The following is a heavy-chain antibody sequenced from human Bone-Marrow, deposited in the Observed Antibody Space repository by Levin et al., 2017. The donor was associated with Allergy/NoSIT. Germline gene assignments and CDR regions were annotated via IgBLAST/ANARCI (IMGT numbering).Heavy chain of an antibody. J-gene: IGHJ5*02. CDR3: ARYVVVPYLYNWFDP. D-gene: IGHD2-21*01. CDR1: GFSLSTSGVG. V-gene: IGHV2-5*02. CDR2: IYWDDDK. Sequence: SGPTLVKPTQTLTLTCTFSGFSLSTSGVGVGWIRQPPGKALEWLALIYWDDDKRYSPSLKSRLTITKDTSKNQVVLTMTNMDPVDTATYYCARYVVVPYLYNWFDPWGQGTLVTVSS.